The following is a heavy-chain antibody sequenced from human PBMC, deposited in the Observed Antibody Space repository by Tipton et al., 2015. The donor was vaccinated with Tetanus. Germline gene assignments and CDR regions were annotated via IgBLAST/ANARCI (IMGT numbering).Heavy chain of an antibody. Sequence: TLSLTCTVSGVSVRSYYWSWIRQPPGKGLEWIGDIFYSGNSIPNPSFRSRVTMSADTSRTLFSLPLMSVTAADTAVYFCARGLIDDFLGSRIYFDSWGPGTLVTVSS. CDR3: ARGLIDDFLGSRIYFDS. D-gene: IGHD3-16*01. CDR2: IFYSGNS. CDR1: GVSVRSYY. V-gene: IGHV4-59*02. J-gene: IGHJ4*02.